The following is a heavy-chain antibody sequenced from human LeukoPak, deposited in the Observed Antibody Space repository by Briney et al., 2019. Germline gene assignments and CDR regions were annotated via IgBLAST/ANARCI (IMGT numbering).Heavy chain of an antibody. V-gene: IGHV1-2*02. J-gene: IGHJ4*02. Sequence: ASVKVSCKASGYTFTGYYMHWVRQAPGQGLEWMGWINPNSGGTNYAQKFQGRVTMTRDTSISTAYMELSRLRSDDTAVYYCAREQAVVVPAATNYDDYWGQGTLVTVSS. CDR2: INPNSGGT. CDR3: AREQAVVVPAATNYDDY. D-gene: IGHD2-2*01. CDR1: GYTFTGYY.